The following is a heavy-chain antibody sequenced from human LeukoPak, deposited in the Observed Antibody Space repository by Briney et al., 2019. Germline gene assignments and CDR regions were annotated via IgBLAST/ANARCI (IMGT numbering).Heavy chain of an antibody. J-gene: IGHJ4*02. D-gene: IGHD1-20*01. CDR1: GFTFSSYW. V-gene: IGHV3-7*01. CDR3: ATLRYNWNDGSFDY. Sequence: GGSLRLSCAASGFTFSSYWMSRVRQAPGKGLEWVANIKQDGSEKYYVDSVKGRFTISRDNAKNSLYLQMNSLRAEDTAVYYCATLRYNWNDGSFDYWGQGTLVTVSS. CDR2: IKQDGSEK.